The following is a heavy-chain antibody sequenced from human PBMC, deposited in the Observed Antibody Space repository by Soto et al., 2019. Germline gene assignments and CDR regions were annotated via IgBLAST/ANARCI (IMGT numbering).Heavy chain of an antibody. CDR1: GFTFSSYW. D-gene: IGHD4-17*01. CDR3: ARRGYGDYENYYYYYMDV. J-gene: IGHJ6*03. V-gene: IGHV3-7*01. CDR2: IKQDGSEK. Sequence: GGSLRLSCAASGFTFSSYWMSWVRQAPGKGLEWVANIKQDGSEKYYVDSVKGRFTISRDNAKNSLYLQMNSLRAEDTAVYYCARRGYGDYENYYYYYMDVWGKGTTVTVSS.